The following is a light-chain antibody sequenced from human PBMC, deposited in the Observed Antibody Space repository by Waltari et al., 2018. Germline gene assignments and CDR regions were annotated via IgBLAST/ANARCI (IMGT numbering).Light chain of an antibody. Sequence: DIQMTQSPSPLSAFVGDRVTITCRASQYISSYLNWYQHKSGKAPKLLIYAASSFQSGVPSRFSGSGSGTDFTLTISNLQPGDFATYFCQHTYSIPWTFGQGTKVEIE. CDR2: AAS. CDR1: QYISSY. CDR3: QHTYSIPWT. V-gene: IGKV1-39*01. J-gene: IGKJ1*01.